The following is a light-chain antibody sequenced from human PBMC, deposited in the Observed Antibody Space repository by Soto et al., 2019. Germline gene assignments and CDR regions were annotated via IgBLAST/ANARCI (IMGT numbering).Light chain of an antibody. V-gene: IGLV2-14*03. Sequence: QSAPTQPASVSGSPGQSITIPCAGTSSDVGGNDRVSWYQHHPGRAPKLMIFDVTNRPSGVSNRFSGSKSGNTASLTISGLQAEDEADYYCTSYISSPPTNVFGTGTKVTVL. CDR1: SSDVGGNDR. CDR3: TSYISSPPTNV. CDR2: DVT. J-gene: IGLJ1*01.